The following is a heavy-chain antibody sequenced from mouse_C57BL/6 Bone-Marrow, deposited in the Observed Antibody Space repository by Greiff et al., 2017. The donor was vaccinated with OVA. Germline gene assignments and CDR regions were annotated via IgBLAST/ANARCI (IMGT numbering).Heavy chain of an antibody. J-gene: IGHJ2*01. Sequence: QVQLKASGPALVKPGASVKISCKASGSAFSSSWLNWVKQRPGTGLEWIGRIYPGDGDTNYNGKFKGKATLTADKSSSTAYMQLSSLTSEDSAVYFCAIERDGYHGGQGTTLTVSS. D-gene: IGHD2-3*01. CDR3: AIERDGYH. V-gene: IGHV1-82*01. CDR1: GSAFSSSW. CDR2: IYPGDGDT.